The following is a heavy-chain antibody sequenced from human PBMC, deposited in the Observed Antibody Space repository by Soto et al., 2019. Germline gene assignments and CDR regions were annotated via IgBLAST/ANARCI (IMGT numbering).Heavy chain of an antibody. CDR1: GGSISSGGYY. CDR2: IYYSGST. Sequence: QVQLQESGPGLVKPSQTLSLTCTVSGGSISSGGYYWSWIRQHPGKGLEWIGYIYYSGSTYYNPSLKSRITISVDTSENQFSLKLRSVTAADTAVYYCARGGYGDLRAEDAFDIWGQGTMVTVSS. D-gene: IGHD4-17*01. CDR3: ARGGYGDLRAEDAFDI. V-gene: IGHV4-31*03. J-gene: IGHJ3*02.